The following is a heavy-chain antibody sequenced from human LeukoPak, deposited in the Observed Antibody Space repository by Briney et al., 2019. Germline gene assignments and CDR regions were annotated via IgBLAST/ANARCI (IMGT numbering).Heavy chain of an antibody. CDR1: GFNLRSNW. Sequence: GGSLRLSCIASGFNLRSNWMQWVRQVPGKGLEWVSRIDSDGGSINYADFVKGRFIISRDNAQNTLYLQMNNLRVEDTGVYYCVRIYRGCSHGHTPDYWGQGTLVAVSS. CDR2: IDSDGGSI. CDR3: VRIYRGCSHGHTPDY. V-gene: IGHV3-74*01. J-gene: IGHJ4*02. D-gene: IGHD5-18*01.